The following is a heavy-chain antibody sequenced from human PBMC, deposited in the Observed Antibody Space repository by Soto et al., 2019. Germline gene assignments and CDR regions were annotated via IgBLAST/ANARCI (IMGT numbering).Heavy chain of an antibody. V-gene: IGHV1-3*01. J-gene: IGHJ4*02. CDR3: ARAPSWYNFDY. D-gene: IGHD6-13*01. CDR2: INAGNGNT. Sequence: ASVKVSCKASGYTFTRYAMHWVRQAPGQRLEWMGWINAGNGNTKYSQKFQGRVTITRDTSASTAYMELSSLRSEDTAVYYCARAPSWYNFDYWGQGTLVTVSS. CDR1: GYTFTRYA.